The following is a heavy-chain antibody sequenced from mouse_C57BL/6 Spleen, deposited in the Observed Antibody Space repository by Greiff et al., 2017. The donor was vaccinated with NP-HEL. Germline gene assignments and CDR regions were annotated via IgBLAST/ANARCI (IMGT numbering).Heavy chain of an antibody. D-gene: IGHD1-1*01. CDR2: IHPNSGST. CDR1: GYTFTSYW. CDR3: ARDYYGSSYGYFDY. V-gene: IGHV1-64*01. Sequence: VQLQQSGAELVKPGASVKLSCKASGYTFTSYWMHWVKQRPGQGLEWIGMIHPNSGSTNYNEKFKSKATLTVDKSSSTAYMQLSSLTSEDSAVYYCARDYYGSSYGYFDYWGQGTTLTVSS. J-gene: IGHJ2*01.